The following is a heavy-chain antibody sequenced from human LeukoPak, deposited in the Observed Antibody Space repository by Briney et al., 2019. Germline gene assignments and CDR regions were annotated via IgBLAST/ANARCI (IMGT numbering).Heavy chain of an antibody. CDR1: GFTFSSYW. CDR2: IYSGGST. D-gene: IGHD7-27*01. Sequence: PGGSLRLSCAASGFTFSSYWMSWVRQAPGKGLEWVSVIYSGGSTYYADSVKGRFTISRDNSKNTLYLQMNSLRAEDTAVYYCARDLSGAFDIWGQGTMVTVSS. J-gene: IGHJ3*02. V-gene: IGHV3-66*01. CDR3: ARDLSGAFDI.